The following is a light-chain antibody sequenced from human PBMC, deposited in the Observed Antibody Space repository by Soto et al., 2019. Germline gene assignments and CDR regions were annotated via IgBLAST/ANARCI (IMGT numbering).Light chain of an antibody. CDR2: AAS. Sequence: DIQMTQSPSTLSATAGDRVTITCRASQSISAWLAWYQQKPGKAPKLLIYAASRLQSGVPSRFSGSGSGTDFTLTISSLQPEDFATYYCQQSHSFPWTFGQGTKVDIK. V-gene: IGKV1-12*01. J-gene: IGKJ1*01. CDR3: QQSHSFPWT. CDR1: QSISAW.